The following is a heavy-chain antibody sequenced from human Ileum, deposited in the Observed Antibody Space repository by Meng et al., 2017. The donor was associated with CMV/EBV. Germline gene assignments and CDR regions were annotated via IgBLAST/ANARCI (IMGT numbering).Heavy chain of an antibody. D-gene: IGHD2-2*01. CDR1: GFTFSSYW. V-gene: IGHV3-74*01. J-gene: IGHJ6*02. CDR2: INSDGSST. CDR3: AREYTYCSSTSCSAGYYHYYGMDV. Sequence: GGSLRLSCAASGFTFSSYWMHWVRQAPGKGLVWVSRINSDGSSTSYADSVKGRFTISRDNAKNTLYLQMNSLRAEDTAVYYCAREYTYCSSTSCSAGYYHYYGMDVWGQGTTVTVSS.